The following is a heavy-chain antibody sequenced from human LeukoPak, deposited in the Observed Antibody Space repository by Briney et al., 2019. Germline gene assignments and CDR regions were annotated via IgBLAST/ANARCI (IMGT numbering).Heavy chain of an antibody. CDR2: IIPILDIA. D-gene: IGHD3-16*01. V-gene: IGHV1-69*02. CDR1: RGTFSSYT. CDR3: ASGQRGSGNPFVDY. Sequence: ASVKVSCKASRGTFSSYTISWVRQAPGQGLEWMGRIIPILDIASYAQKFQGRVTITADKSPSTAYMELSSLKSEDTAVYYCASGQRGSGNPFVDYWGQGTLVTVSS. J-gene: IGHJ4*02.